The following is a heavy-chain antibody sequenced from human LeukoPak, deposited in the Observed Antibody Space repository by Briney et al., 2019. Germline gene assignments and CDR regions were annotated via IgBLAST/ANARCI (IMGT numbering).Heavy chain of an antibody. J-gene: IGHJ5*02. CDR3: ARDCIEAVAGTGGNWFDP. CDR1: GYTFTGYY. Sequence: GASVKVSCKASGYTFTGYYMHWVRQAPGQGLEWMGWINPNSGGTDYAQKFQGRVTMTRDTSISTAYMELSRLRSDDTAVYYCARDCIEAVAGTGGNWFDPWGQGTLVTVSS. CDR2: INPNSGGT. V-gene: IGHV1-2*02. D-gene: IGHD6-19*01.